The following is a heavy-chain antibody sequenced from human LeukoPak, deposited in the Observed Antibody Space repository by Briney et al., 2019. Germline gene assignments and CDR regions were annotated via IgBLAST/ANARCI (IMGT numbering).Heavy chain of an antibody. CDR1: GFTFSGNW. CDR2: ISGDGSDI. V-gene: IGHV3-74*03. D-gene: IGHD1-20*01. Sequence: GGSLRLSCVASGFTFSGNWMNWVRQAPGKGLVWVSRISGDGSDITYADSVNGRFTISRDNARNTLYLQMNSLRVEDTAVYYCVSLGGITVTGPYDFDCWGQGTVVTVSS. J-gene: IGHJ4*02. CDR3: VSLGGITVTGPYDFDC.